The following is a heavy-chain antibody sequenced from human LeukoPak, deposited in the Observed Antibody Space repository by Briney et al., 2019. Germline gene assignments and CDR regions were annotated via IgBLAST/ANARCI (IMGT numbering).Heavy chain of an antibody. CDR3: ATMGRTVTTSDAFDI. CDR2: FDPENGET. D-gene: IGHD4-17*01. J-gene: IGHJ3*02. Sequence: ASVKVSCKVSGYTLTELSMHWVRQAPGKGLEWMGGFDPENGETIYAQKFQGRVTMTEDTSTDTANMELSSLRSEDTAVYYCATMGRTVTTSDAFDIWGQGTMVTVSS. V-gene: IGHV1-24*01. CDR1: GYTLTELS.